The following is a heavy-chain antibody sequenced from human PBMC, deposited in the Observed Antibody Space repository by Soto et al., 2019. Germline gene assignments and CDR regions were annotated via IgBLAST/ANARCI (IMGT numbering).Heavy chain of an antibody. J-gene: IGHJ4*02. D-gene: IGHD6-19*01. CDR1: GFTFNSYS. V-gene: IGHV3-48*02. Sequence: EVQLVESGGGLVQSGGSLRLSCAASGFTFNSYSMNWVRQAPGKGLEWVSYISSSSSTIYYADSVKGRFTISRDNAKNSLSLQMNSLRDEDTAVYYGARVSSSGWYYFDYWGQGTLVTVSS. CDR3: ARVSSSGWYYFDY. CDR2: ISSSSSTI.